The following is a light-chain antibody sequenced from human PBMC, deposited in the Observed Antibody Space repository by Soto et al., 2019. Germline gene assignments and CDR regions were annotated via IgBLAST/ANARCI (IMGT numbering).Light chain of an antibody. J-gene: IGKJ4*01. V-gene: IGKV3-20*01. CDR1: QSVSSNY. Sequence: EIVLAQSPGTLSLSPGERATLSCRASQSVSSNYLAWYQQKPGQAPRLLIYGATSRATGIPDRFSGSGSGTDFTLPISRLEPEDVAVYYCQQYGSSPLTFGGGTKVEIK. CDR2: GAT. CDR3: QQYGSSPLT.